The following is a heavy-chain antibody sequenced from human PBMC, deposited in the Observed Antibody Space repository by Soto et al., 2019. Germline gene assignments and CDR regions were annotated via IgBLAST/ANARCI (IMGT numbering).Heavy chain of an antibody. CDR1: CA. CDR3: AKGLSIAAAGTFDY. Sequence: CALVCGRQAPRKELEWVSGISGSGGNTYNADSVKGRFTISRDNSKNTLYLDMISLRAEDTAVYYCAKGLSIAAAGTFDYSGQGP. J-gene: IGHJ4*02. D-gene: IGHD6-13*01. V-gene: IGHV3-23*01. CDR2: ISGSGGNT.